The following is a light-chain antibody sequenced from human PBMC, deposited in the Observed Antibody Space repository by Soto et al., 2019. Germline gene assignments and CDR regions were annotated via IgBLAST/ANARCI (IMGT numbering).Light chain of an antibody. CDR2: EVN. CDR3: SSYAGGNNIMV. Sequence: QSALTQPPSASGSPGQSVTISCTGTSSDIGGYNYVSWYQQHPGKAPKLIIYEVNKRPSGVPDRFSGSKSGNTASLTVSGLRAADEADYFCSSYAGGNNIMVFGGGTKLTVL. V-gene: IGLV2-8*01. CDR1: SSDIGGYNY. J-gene: IGLJ2*01.